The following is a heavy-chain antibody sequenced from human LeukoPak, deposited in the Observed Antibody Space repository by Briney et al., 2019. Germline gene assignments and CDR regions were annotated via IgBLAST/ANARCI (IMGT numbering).Heavy chain of an antibody. D-gene: IGHD5-18*01. V-gene: IGHV1-18*01. CDR3: ARVFRIQPNSGLVY. Sequence: ASVKVSCKASGYTFTSYGISWVRQAPGQGLEWMGWISAYNSNTNYAQKLQGGVTMTTDTSTSTAYMELSRLRSDDTAVYYCARVFRIQPNSGLVYWGQGTLVTVSS. CDR2: ISAYNSNT. J-gene: IGHJ4*02. CDR1: GYTFTSYG.